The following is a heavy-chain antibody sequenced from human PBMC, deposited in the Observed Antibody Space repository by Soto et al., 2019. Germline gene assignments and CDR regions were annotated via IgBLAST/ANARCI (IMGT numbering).Heavy chain of an antibody. J-gene: IGHJ3*02. CDR2: IWYDGSNK. CDR3: ARDLYASYYYDSSGPVGAFDI. V-gene: IGHV3-33*01. Sequence: GGSLRLSCAASGFTFSSYGMHWVRQAPGKGLEWVAVIWYDGSNKYYADSVKGRFTISRDNSKNTLYLQMNSLRAEDTAVYYCARDLYASYYYDSSGPVGAFDIWGQGTMVTVS. D-gene: IGHD3-22*01. CDR1: GFTFSSYG.